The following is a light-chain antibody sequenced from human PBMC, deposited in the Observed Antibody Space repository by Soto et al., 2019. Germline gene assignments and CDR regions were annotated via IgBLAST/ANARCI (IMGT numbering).Light chain of an antibody. CDR2: AAS. V-gene: IGKV1-39*01. Sequence: DIQMTQSPSSLSTSVGDRVTITCRASQSISNYLNWYQQKPGKVPKLLIYAASRLQSGVPSRFSVSGSGTDFTLTISSLQPEDFATYFCQHSYITPWTFGQGTKVDI. CDR1: QSISNY. J-gene: IGKJ1*01. CDR3: QHSYITPWT.